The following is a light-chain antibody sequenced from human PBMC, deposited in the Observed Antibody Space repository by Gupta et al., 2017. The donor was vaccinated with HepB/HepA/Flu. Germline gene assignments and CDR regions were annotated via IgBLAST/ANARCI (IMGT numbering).Light chain of an antibody. CDR2: LGS. CDR3: MQALQTPS. Sequence: DIVMTQSPLSLPVTPGEPASISCRSSQSLLHSNGYNYLDWYLQKPGQSPQLLIYLGSNRASGVPDRFSGSGSGTDFTLKISGGEAEDVGVYYCMQALQTPSFGGGTKVEIK. CDR1: QSLLHSNGYNY. V-gene: IGKV2-28*01. J-gene: IGKJ4*01.